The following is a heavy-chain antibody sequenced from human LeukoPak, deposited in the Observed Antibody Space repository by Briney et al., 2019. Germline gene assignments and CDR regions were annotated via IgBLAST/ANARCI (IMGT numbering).Heavy chain of an antibody. D-gene: IGHD1-1*01. CDR3: AKSRSGSANWALQMFDN. V-gene: IGHV3-23*01. Sequence: GGSLRLSCAVSGSAFGSEAMSWVRQSPARGLEWVASISPGGGTTYYADYVKGRFTISRDNSKNSLFVQMNSLRAEDTAVYFCAKSRSGSANWALQMFDNWGQGTLVTVSS. J-gene: IGHJ5*02. CDR1: GSAFGSEA. CDR2: ISPGGGTT.